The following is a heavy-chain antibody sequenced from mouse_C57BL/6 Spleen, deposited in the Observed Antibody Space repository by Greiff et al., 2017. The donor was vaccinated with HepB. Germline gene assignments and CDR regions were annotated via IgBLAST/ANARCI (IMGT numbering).Heavy chain of an antibody. D-gene: IGHD3-2*02. CDR1: GYTFTSYG. CDR3: ARSPGSYFDY. CDR2: IYPRSGNT. J-gene: IGHJ2*01. V-gene: IGHV1-81*01. Sequence: VQLVESGAELARPGASVKLSCKASGYTFTSYGISWVKQRTGQGLEWIGEIYPRSGNTYYNEKFKGKATLTADKSSSTAYMELRSLTSEDSAVYFCARSPGSYFDYWGQGTTLTVSS.